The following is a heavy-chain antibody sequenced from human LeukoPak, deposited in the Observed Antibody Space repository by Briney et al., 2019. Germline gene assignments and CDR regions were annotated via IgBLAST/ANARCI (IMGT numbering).Heavy chain of an antibody. D-gene: IGHD5-12*01. V-gene: IGHV3-30*02. Sequence: TGGSLRLSCAASGFTPRSYGMHWVRQAPGKGLEWVAFIRYDGSNKYYADSVKGRFTISRGNSKNTLYLQMNSLRAEDTAVYYCARLGYSGYDAFDYWGQGTLVTVSS. CDR1: GFTPRSYG. J-gene: IGHJ4*02. CDR2: IRYDGSNK. CDR3: ARLGYSGYDAFDY.